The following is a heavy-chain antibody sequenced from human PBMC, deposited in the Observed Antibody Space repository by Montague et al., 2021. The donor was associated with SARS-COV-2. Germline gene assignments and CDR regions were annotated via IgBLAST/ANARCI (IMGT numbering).Heavy chain of an antibody. J-gene: IGHJ3*02. V-gene: IGHV4-31*03. CDR1: GGSISSGGYY. Sequence: TLSLTCTVSGGSISSGGYYWSWIRQHPGKGLEWIGYIYYSGSTYYNPSLKNRVTISVDTSKNQFSLKLSSVTAADTAVYYCARAASDIVLMVYAIRAFDIWGQGTMVTVSS. D-gene: IGHD2-8*01. CDR3: ARAASDIVLMVYAIRAFDI. CDR2: IYYSGST.